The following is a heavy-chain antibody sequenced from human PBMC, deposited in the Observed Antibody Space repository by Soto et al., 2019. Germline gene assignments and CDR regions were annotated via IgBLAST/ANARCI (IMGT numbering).Heavy chain of an antibody. J-gene: IGHJ6*02. D-gene: IGHD6-13*01. V-gene: IGHV1-18*01. CDR3: ARDGIAAAVRYYYYYGMDV. Sequence: GASVKVSCKASGYTFTSYGISWVRQAPGQGLEWMGWISAYNGNTNYAQKLQGRVTMTTDTSTSTAYMELRSLRSDDTAVYYCARDGIAAAVRYYYYYGMDVWGQGTTVTVSS. CDR1: GYTFTSYG. CDR2: ISAYNGNT.